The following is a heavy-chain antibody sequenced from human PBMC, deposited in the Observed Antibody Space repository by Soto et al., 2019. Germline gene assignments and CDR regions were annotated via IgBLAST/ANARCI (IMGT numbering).Heavy chain of an antibody. Sequence: SLRLSCAASGFTFSSYWMSWVRQAPGKGLEWVANIKQDGSEKYYVDSVKGRFTISRDNAKNSLYLQMNSLRAEDTAVYYCARAGWYCSGGSCFDYWGQGTLVTVSS. D-gene: IGHD2-15*01. V-gene: IGHV3-7*01. CDR1: GFTFSSYW. J-gene: IGHJ4*02. CDR3: ARAGWYCSGGSCFDY. CDR2: IKQDGSEK.